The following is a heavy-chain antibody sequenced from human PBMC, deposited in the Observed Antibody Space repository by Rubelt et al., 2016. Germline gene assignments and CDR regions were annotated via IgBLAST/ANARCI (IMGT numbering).Heavy chain of an antibody. Sequence: EVQLVESGGGLVKPGGSLRLSCAASGFTFSNAWMNWVRQAPGKGMEWVGRIKSKTDGGTTDYAAPVKGRFTISRDDSKNTRYLQMNSLKTEDTAVYYCTTDTAMDNDFDYWGQGTLVTVSS. D-gene: IGHD5-18*01. J-gene: IGHJ4*02. V-gene: IGHV3-15*07. CDR1: GFTFSNAW. CDR3: TTDTAMDNDFDY. CDR2: IKSKTDGGTT.